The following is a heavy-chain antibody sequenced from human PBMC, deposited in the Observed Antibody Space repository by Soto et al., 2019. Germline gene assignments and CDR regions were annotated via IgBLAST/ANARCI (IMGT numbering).Heavy chain of an antibody. CDR2: MSPNSGYT. CDR3: ARVLMGQLVVLEY. V-gene: IGHV1-8*02. Sequence: XSVNFSCQASVYDFSNYEITWVRQATGQGLEWMGWMSPNSGYTGYAQKFQGRVTMTRNTSKSTAYMELRSLTSEDTAVYYCARVLMGQLVVLEYWGQGPPVTVSS. CDR1: VYDFSNYE. D-gene: IGHD6-6*01. J-gene: IGHJ4*02.